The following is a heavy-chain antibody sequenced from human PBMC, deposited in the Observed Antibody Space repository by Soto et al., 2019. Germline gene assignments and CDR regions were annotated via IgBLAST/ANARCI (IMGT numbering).Heavy chain of an antibody. V-gene: IGHV1-3*01. D-gene: IGHD5-12*01. J-gene: IGHJ6*02. CDR3: ARNSGPDYYYGMDV. CDR2: INAGNGNT. CDR1: GYTFTSYP. Sequence: SVKVSCKGSGYTFTSYPMHWVRQAPGQRLEWMGWINAGNGNTKYSQKFQGRVTITRDTSASTAYMELSSLRSEDTAVYYCARNSGPDYYYGMDVWGQGTTVTVSS.